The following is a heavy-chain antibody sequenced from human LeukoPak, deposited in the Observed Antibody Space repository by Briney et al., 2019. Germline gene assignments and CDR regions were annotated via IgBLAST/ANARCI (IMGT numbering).Heavy chain of an antibody. Sequence: SETLSLTCAVYGGSFSGYYWSWIRQPPGKGLEWIGEINHSGSTNYNPSLKSRVTISLDTSRNQFSLKLTSVTAADTAVYYCARRGSGWYYFDYWGQGTLVTVSS. CDR1: GGSFSGYY. CDR2: INHSGST. D-gene: IGHD6-19*01. CDR3: ARRGSGWYYFDY. J-gene: IGHJ4*02. V-gene: IGHV4-34*01.